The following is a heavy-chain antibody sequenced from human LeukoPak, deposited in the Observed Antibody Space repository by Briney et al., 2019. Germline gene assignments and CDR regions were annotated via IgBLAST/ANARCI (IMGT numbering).Heavy chain of an antibody. D-gene: IGHD6-13*01. CDR2: IYPGDSDT. CDR1: GYSFTNFW. V-gene: IGHV5-51*01. CDR3: ARRGCSSSWYSDY. Sequence: HGESLKISCKGSGYSFTNFWIGWVRQMPGKGLEWMGIIYPGDSDTRYSPSFQGQVTISADKSISPAYLQWRSLGASDTAMYYCARRGCSSSWYSDYWGQGTLVTVSS. J-gene: IGHJ4*02.